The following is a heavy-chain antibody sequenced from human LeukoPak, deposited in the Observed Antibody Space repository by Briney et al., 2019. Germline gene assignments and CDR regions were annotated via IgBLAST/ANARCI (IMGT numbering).Heavy chain of an antibody. CDR1: GASISSSTYY. V-gene: IGHV4-39*01. CDR3: ARRLAAAGSDYFDY. D-gene: IGHD6-13*01. CDR2: IYYSGRT. J-gene: IGHJ4*02. Sequence: NPSETLSRTCTVSGASISSSTYYWGWIRQPPGKGLEWIGSIYYSGRTYYNPSLQSRVTISVDTSKNQFSLKLNSVTAADTAVYYCARRLAAAGSDYFDYWGQGTLVTVSS.